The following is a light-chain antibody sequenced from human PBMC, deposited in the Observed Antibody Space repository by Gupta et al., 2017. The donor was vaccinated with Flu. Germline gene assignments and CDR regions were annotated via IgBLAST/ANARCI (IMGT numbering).Light chain of an antibody. CDR2: DDN. J-gene: IGLJ3*02. CDR3: YSVDDSGDQWV. V-gene: IGLV3-10*01. Sequence: SYELTQPPSVSVSAGQTARITCSGDALPKKKYAYWYQRKSGQAPVLVIFDDNKRPSDIPERFSGSNSRTTATLTISGAQVEDEADYFCYSVDDSGDQWVFGGGTKLTVL. CDR1: ALPKKKY.